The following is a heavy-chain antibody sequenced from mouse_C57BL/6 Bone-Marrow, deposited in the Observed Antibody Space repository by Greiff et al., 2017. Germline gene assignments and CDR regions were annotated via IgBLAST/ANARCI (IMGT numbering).Heavy chain of an antibody. V-gene: IGHV1-9*01. CDR2: ILPGSGST. J-gene: IGHJ4*01. CDR1: GYTFTGYW. D-gene: IGHD2-4*01. Sequence: VQLQQSGAELMKPGASVKLSCKATGYTFTGYWIEWVKQRPGHGLEWIGEILPGSGSTNYNEKFKGKATFTADTASNTSYMQLSSLTTEDAAIYYCAGWGLRCAMDYWGQGTSVTVSS. CDR3: AGWGLRCAMDY.